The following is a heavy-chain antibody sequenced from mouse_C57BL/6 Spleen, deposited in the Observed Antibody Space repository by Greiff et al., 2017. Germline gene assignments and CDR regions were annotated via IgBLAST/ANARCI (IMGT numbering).Heavy chain of an antibody. CDR3: TRDEGGNYGFAY. CDR2: ISSGGDYI. CDR1: GFTFSSYA. Sequence: VKLVESGEGLVKPGGSLKLSCAASGFTFSSYAMSWVRQTPEKRLEWVAYISSGGDYIYYADTVKGRFTISRDNARNTLYLQMSSLKSEDTAMYYCTRDEGGNYGFAYWGQGTLVTVSA. D-gene: IGHD2-1*01. J-gene: IGHJ3*01. V-gene: IGHV5-9-1*02.